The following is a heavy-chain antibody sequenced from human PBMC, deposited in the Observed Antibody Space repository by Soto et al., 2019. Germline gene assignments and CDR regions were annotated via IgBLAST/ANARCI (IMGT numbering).Heavy chain of an antibody. J-gene: IGHJ4*02. CDR3: ARTRDGYNPSLFDY. D-gene: IGHD5-12*01. CDR1: GGTISSYY. V-gene: IGHV4-59*01. Sequence: ASETLSLTCTVSGGTISSYYWSWIRQPPGKGLEWIGYIYYGGSTNYNPSLKSRVTISVDTSKNQFSLKLSSVTAADTAVYYCARTRDGYNPSLFDYWGQGTLVTVSS. CDR2: IYYGGST.